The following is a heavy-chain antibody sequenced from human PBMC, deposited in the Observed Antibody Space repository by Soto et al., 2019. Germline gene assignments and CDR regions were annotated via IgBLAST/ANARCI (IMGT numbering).Heavy chain of an antibody. Sequence: PSETLSLTWNASGASISSGPYAWGWIRQSAGKGLEWIGTIDYGGTIYYNPSLKSRVTISVDTSKNQFSLKLSSVTAADTAVYYCARLGYDSSVEKRFFDYWGQGTLVTVSS. CDR1: GASISSGPYA. J-gene: IGHJ4*02. D-gene: IGHD3-22*01. CDR2: IDYGGTI. CDR3: ARLGYDSSVEKRFFDY. V-gene: IGHV4-39*07.